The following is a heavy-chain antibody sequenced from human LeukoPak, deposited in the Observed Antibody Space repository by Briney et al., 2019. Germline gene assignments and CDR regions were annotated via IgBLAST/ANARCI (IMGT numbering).Heavy chain of an antibody. D-gene: IGHD6-19*01. CDR1: GGSISSGGYY. Sequence: SQTLSLTCTVSGGSISSGGYYWSWIRQPPGKGLEWIGYIYYSGSTNYNPSLKSRVTISVDTSKNQFSLKLSSVTAADTAVYYCASVPRRRVAGTGDFDYWGQGTLVTVSS. CDR3: ASVPRRRVAGTGDFDY. CDR2: IYYSGST. V-gene: IGHV4-61*08. J-gene: IGHJ4*02.